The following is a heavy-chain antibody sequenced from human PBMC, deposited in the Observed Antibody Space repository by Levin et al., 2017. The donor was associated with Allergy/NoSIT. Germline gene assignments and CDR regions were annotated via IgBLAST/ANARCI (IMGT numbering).Heavy chain of an antibody. CDR1: GLTVTTNY. D-gene: IGHD6-25*01. J-gene: IGHJ6*02. Sequence: ETLSLTCAASGLTVTTNYMSWVRQAPGKGLEWVSIIYSGGSTDYADSVKGRFTISRDNTKNTVYLEMNSLRAEDTAVYYCARDAAAAYHYYGMDVWGQGTTVTVSS. CDR2: IYSGGST. V-gene: IGHV3-66*01. CDR3: ARDAAAAYHYYGMDV.